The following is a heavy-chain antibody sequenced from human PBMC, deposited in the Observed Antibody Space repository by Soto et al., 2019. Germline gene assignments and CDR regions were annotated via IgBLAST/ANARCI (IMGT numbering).Heavy chain of an antibody. CDR2: ISNSGST. D-gene: IGHD3-22*01. V-gene: IGHV4-30-4*01. CDR3: ATESGSTYDYFDH. J-gene: IGHJ4*02. Sequence: QMHLQESGPGLVKPSETLSLTCTVSGGSVTSDEDYWTWIRQSPGKGLEWIGYISNSGSTGYNPSLKTRLSMSVDRSKNQFTLRLTSVTAADTAVYFCATESGSTYDYFDHWGQGTQVTVSS. CDR1: GGSVTSDEDY.